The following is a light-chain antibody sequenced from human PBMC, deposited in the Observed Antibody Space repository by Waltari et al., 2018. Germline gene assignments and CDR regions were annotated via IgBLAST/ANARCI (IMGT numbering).Light chain of an antibody. CDR3: QQYDGSVLT. CDR1: QRVSSIS. J-gene: IGKJ4*01. Sequence: IVLTQSPDTLSLSPGERATLSCRAIQRVSSISLVWLQQKPGQAPRLVIYGTSNRATGFPDRFSGSGSGTDFTLTISRLEPEDFAMYYCQQYDGSVLTFGGGTKVE. V-gene: IGKV3-20*01. CDR2: GTS.